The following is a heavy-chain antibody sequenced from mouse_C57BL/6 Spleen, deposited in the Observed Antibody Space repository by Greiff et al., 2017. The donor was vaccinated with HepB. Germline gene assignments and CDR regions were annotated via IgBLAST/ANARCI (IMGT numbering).Heavy chain of an antibody. CDR3: ARQDIYYDYAWFAY. V-gene: IGHV1-80*01. D-gene: IGHD2-4*01. CDR2: IYPGDGDT. J-gene: IGHJ3*01. Sequence: QVQLQQSGAELVKPGASVKISCKASGYAFSSYWMNWVKQRPGKGLEWIGQIYPGDGDTNYNGKFKGKATLTADKSSSTAYMQLSSLTSEDSAVYFCARQDIYYDYAWFAYWGQGTLVTVSA. CDR1: GYAFSSYW.